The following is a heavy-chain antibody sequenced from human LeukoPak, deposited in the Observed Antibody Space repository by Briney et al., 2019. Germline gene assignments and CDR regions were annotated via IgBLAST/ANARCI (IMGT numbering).Heavy chain of an antibody. V-gene: IGHV4-59*12. CDR3: ARDTTDY. Sequence: SETLSLTCTVSGGSISSYYWSWIRQPPGKGLEWIGYIYYTGSTNYNPSLKSRVTMSVDTSKNQFSLKLSSVTAADTAVYYCARDTTDYWGQGALVTVSS. D-gene: IGHD4-17*01. CDR2: IYYTGST. J-gene: IGHJ4*02. CDR1: GGSISSYY.